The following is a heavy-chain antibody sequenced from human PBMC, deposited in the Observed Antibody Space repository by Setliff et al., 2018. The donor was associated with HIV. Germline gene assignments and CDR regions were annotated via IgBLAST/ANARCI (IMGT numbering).Heavy chain of an antibody. CDR1: GGSISSSSYY. J-gene: IGHJ3*02. Sequence: SETLSLTCTVSGGSISSSSYYWGWIRQPPGKGLEWIGSINYSGNTYHSPSLKTRVTISVDTSKKQFSLKLSSVTAADTAVYYCARLLQWMSYGFDIWGQGTMVTVS. CDR2: INYSGNT. D-gene: IGHD2-15*01. CDR3: ARLLQWMSYGFDI. V-gene: IGHV4-39*01.